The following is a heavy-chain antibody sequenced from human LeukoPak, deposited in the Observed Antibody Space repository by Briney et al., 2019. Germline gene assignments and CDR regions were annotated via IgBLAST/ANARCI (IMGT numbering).Heavy chain of an antibody. Sequence: ASVKVSCKASGYTFTSYGISWARQAPGQGLEWMGWISAYNGNTNYAQKLQGRVTMTTDTSTSTAYMELRSLRSDDTAVYYCASTRDCSGGSCYWGFDYWGQGTLVTVSS. V-gene: IGHV1-18*01. J-gene: IGHJ4*02. D-gene: IGHD2-15*01. CDR1: GYTFTSYG. CDR2: ISAYNGNT. CDR3: ASTRDCSGGSCYWGFDY.